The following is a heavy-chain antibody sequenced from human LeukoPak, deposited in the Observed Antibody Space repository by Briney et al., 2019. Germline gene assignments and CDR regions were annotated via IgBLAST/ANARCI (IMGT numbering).Heavy chain of an antibody. Sequence: GSEKVSCKASGYTFTSYGISWVRQAPGQGLEWMGWISAYNGNTNYAQKLQGRVTMTTDTSTSTAYMELRSLRSDDTAVYYCARRYCSSTSCYKGYYMDVWGKGTTVTVSS. D-gene: IGHD2-2*02. V-gene: IGHV1-18*01. CDR3: ARRYCSSTSCYKGYYMDV. CDR2: ISAYNGNT. J-gene: IGHJ6*03. CDR1: GYTFTSYG.